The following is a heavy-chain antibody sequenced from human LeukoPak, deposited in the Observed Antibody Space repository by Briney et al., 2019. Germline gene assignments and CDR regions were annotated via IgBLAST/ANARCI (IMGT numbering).Heavy chain of an antibody. V-gene: IGHV4-34*01. Sequence: SETLSLTCSVYGGSCDDYYCSWIRQPPGKGLEWIGEIHPSGIFYYNSSLMSRVTISIDTSKSQFSLRLTSVTAADTGFYYCARGRDRSKAGDHWGQGSLVTVSS. J-gene: IGHJ4*02. CDR1: GGSCDDYY. CDR3: ARGRDRSKAGDH. CDR2: IHPSGIF. D-gene: IGHD5-24*01.